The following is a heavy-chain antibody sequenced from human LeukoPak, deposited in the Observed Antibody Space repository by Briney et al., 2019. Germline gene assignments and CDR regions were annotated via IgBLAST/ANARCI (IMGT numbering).Heavy chain of an antibody. Sequence: ASVKVSCTASGYTFTGYYMHWVRQAPGQGLEWMGWINPNSGGTNYAQKFQGRVTMTRDTSISTAYMELSRLRSDDTAVYYCARSWSYCTNGVCYRGRPNDWFDPWGQGTLVTVSS. D-gene: IGHD2-8*01. CDR2: INPNSGGT. CDR3: ARSWSYCTNGVCYRGRPNDWFDP. CDR1: GYTFTGYY. J-gene: IGHJ5*02. V-gene: IGHV1-2*02.